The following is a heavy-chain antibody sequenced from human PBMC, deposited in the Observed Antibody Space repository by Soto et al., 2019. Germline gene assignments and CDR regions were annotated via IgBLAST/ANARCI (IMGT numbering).Heavy chain of an antibody. Sequence: QMQLQESGPGLVKPSGTLSLTCGVSGGSISSSKWWTWVRQPPGKGPGWIGEIYHSGSTNYNPSLTSRVTISLDKSKNRFSLTLTYVTAADTAVYYCASQDYSSSTDASFLVNAYFDVWGRGILVIVSS. CDR2: IYHSGST. J-gene: IGHJ2*01. CDR3: ASQDYSSSTDASFLVNAYFDV. CDR1: GGSISSSKW. V-gene: IGHV4-4*02. D-gene: IGHD6-6*01.